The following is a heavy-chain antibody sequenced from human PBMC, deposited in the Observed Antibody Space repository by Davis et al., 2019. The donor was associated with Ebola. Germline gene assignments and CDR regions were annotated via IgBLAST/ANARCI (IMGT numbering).Heavy chain of an antibody. D-gene: IGHD5-18*01. CDR2: INHSGST. Sequence: PGGSLRLSCAASGFTFSSYAMSWVRQPPGKGLEWIGEINHSGSTNYNPSLKSRVTISVDTSKNQFSLKLSSVTAADTAVYYCARDRTAEDYYYYMDVWGKGTTVTVSS. CDR1: GFTFSSYA. V-gene: IGHV4-34*01. J-gene: IGHJ6*03. CDR3: ARDRTAEDYYYYMDV.